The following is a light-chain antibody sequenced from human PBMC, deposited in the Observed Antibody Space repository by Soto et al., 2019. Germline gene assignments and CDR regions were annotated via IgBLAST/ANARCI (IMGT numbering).Light chain of an antibody. Sequence: EIVLTQSPATLSLSPGERATLSCRSSQSVSNYLAWYQQKPGQAPRLLIYDTSNRATGIPARFSGSGSGTDFTLTISSLEPEDFAVYYCQQRSNWPRYTFGQGTKLEIK. CDR1: QSVSNY. CDR3: QQRSNWPRYT. V-gene: IGKV3-11*01. J-gene: IGKJ2*01. CDR2: DTS.